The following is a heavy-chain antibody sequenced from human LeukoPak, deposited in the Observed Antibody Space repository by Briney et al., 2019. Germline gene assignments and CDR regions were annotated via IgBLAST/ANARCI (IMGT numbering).Heavy chain of an antibody. CDR2: IYYSGST. CDR1: GGSISSGDYY. D-gene: IGHD3-16*02. Sequence: PSQTLPLTCTVSGGSISSGDYYWSWIRQPPGKGLEWIGYIYYSGSTYYNPSLKSRVTISVDTSKNQFSLKLSSVTAADTAVYYCARALYDYVWGSYRPHWFDPWGHGALVTVSS. J-gene: IGHJ5*02. V-gene: IGHV4-30-4*01. CDR3: ARALYDYVWGSYRPHWFDP.